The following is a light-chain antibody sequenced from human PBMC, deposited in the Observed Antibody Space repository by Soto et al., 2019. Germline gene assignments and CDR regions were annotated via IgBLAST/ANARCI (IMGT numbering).Light chain of an antibody. CDR3: NSYTTLSNRV. J-gene: IGLJ1*01. Sequence: QSALTQPASVSGSPGQSITISCTGTSSDIGAYNYVSWYQQHPGKAPKLLIYEVTNRPSWVSDRFSGSKSGNMASLTISGLQAEDEANYYCNSYTTLSNRVFGTGTKLTVL. CDR1: SSDIGAYNY. V-gene: IGLV2-14*01. CDR2: EVT.